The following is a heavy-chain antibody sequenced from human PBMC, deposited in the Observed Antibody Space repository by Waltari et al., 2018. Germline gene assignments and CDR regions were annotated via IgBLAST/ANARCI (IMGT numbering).Heavy chain of an antibody. CDR2: INFNTGST. CDR3: TTDRGSYPGMDV. CDR1: GNTLSGYL. D-gene: IGHD2-15*01. Sequence: QVLLAQSGAEVKMPGASVRVPRSGNTLSGYLLHLVRQAPGQGLEWMGWINFNTGSTLYAQKIQGRITMTRDTSIATAYMELSGLRDDDAAVYCCTTDRGSYPGMDVWGQGTTVTVSS. J-gene: IGHJ6*02. V-gene: IGHV1-2*02.